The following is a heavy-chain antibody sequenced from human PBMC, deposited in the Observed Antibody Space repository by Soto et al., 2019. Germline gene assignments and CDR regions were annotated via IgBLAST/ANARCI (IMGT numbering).Heavy chain of an antibody. CDR3: APTARLFDY. J-gene: IGHJ4*02. Sequence: GGSLRLSCAASGFTFSDYGMHWVRQAPGTGLEWVAVISYDGSDKYYADSVKGRFTISRDNSKNRLYLQMNSLRAEDTAVYYCAPTARLFDYWAQGTLVPVSS. V-gene: IGHV3-30*03. CDR1: GFTFSDYG. CDR2: ISYDGSDK.